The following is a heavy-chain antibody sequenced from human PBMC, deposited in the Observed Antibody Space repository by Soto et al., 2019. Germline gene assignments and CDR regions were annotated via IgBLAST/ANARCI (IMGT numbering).Heavy chain of an antibody. CDR1: GFTFSSYA. D-gene: IGHD3-22*01. CDR3: AKDQAGITMIVPTHYYYYGMDL. V-gene: IGHV3-23*01. J-gene: IGHJ6*02. Sequence: PGGSLRLSCAASGFTFSSYAMSWVRQAPGKGLEWVSAISGSGGSTYYADSVKGRFTISRDNSKNTLYLQMNSLRAEDTAVYYCAKDQAGITMIVPTHYYYYGMDLWGQGTTVTVSS. CDR2: ISGSGGST.